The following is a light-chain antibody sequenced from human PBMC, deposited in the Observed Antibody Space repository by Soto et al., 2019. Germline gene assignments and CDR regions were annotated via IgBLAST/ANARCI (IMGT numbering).Light chain of an antibody. CDR3: QQYNDWLLT. CDR2: GAS. Sequence: ETGMTQSPAALSVSPGERATLSCRASQSVGTDLAWYQQKPGQAPRLLIYGASNRATGIPDRFSGSGSGTEFTLTISSLQSEDFAVYYCQQYNDWLLTFGGGTKVDIK. V-gene: IGKV3D-15*01. J-gene: IGKJ4*01. CDR1: QSVGTD.